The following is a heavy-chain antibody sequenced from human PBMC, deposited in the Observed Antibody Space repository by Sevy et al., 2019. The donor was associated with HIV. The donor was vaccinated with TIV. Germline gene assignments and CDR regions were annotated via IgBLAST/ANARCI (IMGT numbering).Heavy chain of an antibody. CDR2: INPNSGGT. D-gene: IGHD2-8*01. V-gene: IGHV1-2*02. CDR3: ARAYCTNGVCYTGGYYGMDV. Sequence: ASVKVSCKASGYTFTGYYMHWVRQAPGQGLEWMGWINPNSGGTNYAQKFQGRVPMTRDTSIRTAYMELSRLRSDDTAVYYCARAYCTNGVCYTGGYYGMDVWGQGTTVTVSS. CDR1: GYTFTGYY. J-gene: IGHJ6*02.